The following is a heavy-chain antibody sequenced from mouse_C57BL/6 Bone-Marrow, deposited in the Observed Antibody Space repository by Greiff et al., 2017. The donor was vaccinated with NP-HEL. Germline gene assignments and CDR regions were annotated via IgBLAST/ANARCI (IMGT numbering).Heavy chain of an antibody. CDR2: INPNNGGT. J-gene: IGHJ4*01. CDR1: GYTFSDYN. V-gene: IGHV1-22*01. CDR3: ARSRRVITTVVADYYAMDY. Sequence: VQLQQSGPELVKPGASVKMSCKASGYTFSDYNMHWVKQSHGKSLEWIGYINPNNGGTSYNQKFKGKATLTVNKSSSTAYMELRSLTSEDSAVYYCARSRRVITTVVADYYAMDYWGQGTSGSVSS. D-gene: IGHD1-1*01.